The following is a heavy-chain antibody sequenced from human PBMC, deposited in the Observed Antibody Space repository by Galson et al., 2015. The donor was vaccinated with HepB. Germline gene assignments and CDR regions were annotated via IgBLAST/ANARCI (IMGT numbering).Heavy chain of an antibody. Sequence: SLRLSCAASGFTFSSYSMNWVRQAPGKGLEWVSYISSSSSTKYYADSVKGRFTISRDNAKNSLYLQMNSLRAEDTAVYYCARGIPPTAIPTAGNWGQGTLVTVSS. V-gene: IGHV3-48*01. D-gene: IGHD1-14*01. J-gene: IGHJ4*02. CDR1: GFTFSSYS. CDR3: ARGIPPTAIPTAGN. CDR2: ISSSSSTK.